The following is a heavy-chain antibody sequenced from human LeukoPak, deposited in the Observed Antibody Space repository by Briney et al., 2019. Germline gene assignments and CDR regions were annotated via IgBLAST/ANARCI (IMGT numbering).Heavy chain of an antibody. CDR1: GYIFTDYH. D-gene: IGHD2-8*01. J-gene: IGHJ4*02. V-gene: IGHV3-7*05. Sequence: SCKASGYIFTDYHMHWVRQAPGKGLEWVANIKQDGSEKYYVDSVKGRFTISRDNAKNSLYLQMNSLRAEDTAVYYCARAGQGGCTNGVCPRGFDYWGQGTLVTVSS. CDR2: IKQDGSEK. CDR3: ARAGQGGCTNGVCPRGFDY.